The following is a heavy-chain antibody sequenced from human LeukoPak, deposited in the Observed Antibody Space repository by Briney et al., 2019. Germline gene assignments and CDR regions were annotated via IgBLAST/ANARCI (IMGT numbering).Heavy chain of an antibody. J-gene: IGHJ4*02. V-gene: IGHV3-20*04. CDR2: INWSGGST. CDR3: ARGVWIKLETLVDY. D-gene: IGHD5-12*01. Sequence: PGGGLLLSCAAPGFTFVDSVGRWGRRTTGRVVELVQAINWSGGSTSYADTVKGRVTITRDNANNSLYLQMNSLRADDTALYYCARGVWIKLETLVDYWGQGNLVTVTA. CDR1: GFTFVDSV.